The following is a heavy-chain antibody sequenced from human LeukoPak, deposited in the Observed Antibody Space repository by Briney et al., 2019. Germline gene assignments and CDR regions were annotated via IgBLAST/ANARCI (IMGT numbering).Heavy chain of an antibody. D-gene: IGHD1-26*01. Sequence: GGSLRLSCAASGFTFRIYGMHWVRQAPGKGLEWVAFIHHDGSNKYYVDSVKGRFTISRDNSKNTLYLQMNSLRAEDTAVYYCATSGIGGFDYWGQGTLVTVSS. V-gene: IGHV3-30*02. CDR3: ATSGIGGFDY. CDR1: GFTFRIYG. CDR2: IHHDGSNK. J-gene: IGHJ4*02.